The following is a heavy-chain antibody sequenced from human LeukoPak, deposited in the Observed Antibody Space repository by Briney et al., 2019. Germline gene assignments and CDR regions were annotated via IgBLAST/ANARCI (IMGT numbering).Heavy chain of an antibody. CDR2: ISTGDGDT. J-gene: IGHJ6*02. Sequence: ASVKVSCKPSGYSFTNYAIHWVRQSPGQGLEWMGWISTGDGDTKYSQKFQGRVTITRDTSASTAYMDLRSLRSEDTAIYYCARDRYFPTPGTNDLYYYYNGMDIWGQGTTVTVSS. D-gene: IGHD3-16*02. V-gene: IGHV1-3*04. CDR1: GYSFTNYA. CDR3: ARDRYFPTPGTNDLYYYYNGMDI.